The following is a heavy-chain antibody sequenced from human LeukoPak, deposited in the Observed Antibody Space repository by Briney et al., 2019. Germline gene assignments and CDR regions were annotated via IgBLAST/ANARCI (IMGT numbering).Heavy chain of an antibody. J-gene: IGHJ5*02. CDR1: GFTFSSYG. D-gene: IGHD3-10*01. CDR3: ARDWDRGVIITS. CDR2: ISSSSSYI. V-gene: IGHV3-21*01. Sequence: GGSLRLSCAASGFTFSSYGMHWVRQAPGKGLEWVSSISSSSSYIYYADSVKGRFTISRDNAKNSLYLQMNSLRAEDTAVYYCARDWDRGVIITSWGQGTLVTVSS.